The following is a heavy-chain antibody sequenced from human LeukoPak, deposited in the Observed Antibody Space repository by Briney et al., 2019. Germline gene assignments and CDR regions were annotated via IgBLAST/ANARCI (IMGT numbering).Heavy chain of an antibody. D-gene: IGHD3-3*02. CDR2: ITPKSGDT. CDR3: ARVRLADERAWAY. CDR1: GYTFSDFY. Sequence: ASVKVCCKASGYTFSDFYIHWVRQAPGQGLEYVGWITPKSGDTYSPQRFQGRVTMTRDASISTAYMALSSLRSDDTAVYFCARVRLADERAWAYWGQGTLVTVSS. V-gene: IGHV1-2*02. J-gene: IGHJ4*02.